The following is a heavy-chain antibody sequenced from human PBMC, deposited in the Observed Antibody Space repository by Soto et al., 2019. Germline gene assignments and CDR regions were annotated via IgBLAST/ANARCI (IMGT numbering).Heavy chain of an antibody. CDR2: MYFGGSF. D-gene: IGHD3-22*01. Sequence: QMQLQASGPGLVKPSETLSLTCNVSGASVSHGYWSWIRQPPGKALEWIGFMYFGGSFNYNPSLTSRATISVETSKNQFSMKLTSVTASDTGVYYCARSYYDSTGFAVDPWGQGTLVTVSS. J-gene: IGHJ5*02. V-gene: IGHV4-59*02. CDR1: GASVSHGY. CDR3: ARSYYDSTGFAVDP.